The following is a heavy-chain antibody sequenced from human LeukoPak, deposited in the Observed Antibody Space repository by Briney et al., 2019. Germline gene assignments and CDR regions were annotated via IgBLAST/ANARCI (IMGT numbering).Heavy chain of an antibody. D-gene: IGHD6-6*01. Sequence: ASVKVSCKASGYTFTSYYMHWVRPAPGQGLEWMGIINPSGGSTSYAQKFQGRVTMTRDTSTSTVYMELSSLRSEDTAVYYCARDSEKYSSSSTPSYYFDYWGQGTLVTVSS. CDR3: ARDSEKYSSSSTPSYYFDY. V-gene: IGHV1-46*01. CDR1: GYTFTSYY. J-gene: IGHJ4*02. CDR2: INPSGGST.